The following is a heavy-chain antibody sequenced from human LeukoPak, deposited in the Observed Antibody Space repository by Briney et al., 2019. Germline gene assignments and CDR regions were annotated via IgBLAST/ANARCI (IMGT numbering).Heavy chain of an antibody. V-gene: IGHV1-69*04. Sequence: ASVKVSCKASGGTFSSYAISWVRQAPGQGLEWMGRIIPILDMSNYAQKFQGRVTITADKSTSTAYMELSSLKSEDTAVYYCARDRDYSDYIPPQRYYYGMDVWGQGTTVTVSS. CDR2: IIPILDMS. J-gene: IGHJ6*02. D-gene: IGHD4-11*01. CDR3: ARDRDYSDYIPPQRYYYGMDV. CDR1: GGTFSSYA.